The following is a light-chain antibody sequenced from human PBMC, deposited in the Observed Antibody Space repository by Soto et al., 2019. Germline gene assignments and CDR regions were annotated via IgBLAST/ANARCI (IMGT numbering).Light chain of an antibody. J-gene: IGKJ5*01. V-gene: IGKV1-33*01. CDR1: QNINNY. CDR3: QQYENLPT. CDR2: DAS. Sequence: DIQMTQSPSSLSASVGDRVTITGQASQNINNYLNWYQPKPGRAPKLLIYDASNLEAGVPSRLRVSGSGTDFTIPIRRLQPEDTATYYCQQYENLPTFGQGTRLEIK.